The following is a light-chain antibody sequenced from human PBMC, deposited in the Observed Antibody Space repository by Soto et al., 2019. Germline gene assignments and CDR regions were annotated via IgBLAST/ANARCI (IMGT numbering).Light chain of an antibody. CDR3: CSYVSTYTYV. CDR2: DVT. Sequence: QSALTQPRSVSGSPGQSVTISCTGTGSDVGGYNYASWYQQHPGKAPKLMIFDVTTRPSGVPDRFSGSKSGNTASLTISGLQAEDEADYYCCSYVSTYTYVFGTGTQVTVL. V-gene: IGLV2-11*01. CDR1: GSDVGGYNY. J-gene: IGLJ1*01.